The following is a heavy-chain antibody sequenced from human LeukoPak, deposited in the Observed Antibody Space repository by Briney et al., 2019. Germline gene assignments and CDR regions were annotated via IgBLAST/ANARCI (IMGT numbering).Heavy chain of an antibody. Sequence: SETLSLTCTVSGGSISSYYWGWIRQPPGKGLEWIGSIYYSGSTYYNPSLKSRVTISVDTSKNQFSLKLSSVTAADTAVYYCARGEEEVRYRRYNWFDPWGQGTLVTVSS. CDR2: IYYSGST. D-gene: IGHD3-10*01. J-gene: IGHJ5*02. CDR1: GGSISSYY. V-gene: IGHV4-39*01. CDR3: ARGEEEVRYRRYNWFDP.